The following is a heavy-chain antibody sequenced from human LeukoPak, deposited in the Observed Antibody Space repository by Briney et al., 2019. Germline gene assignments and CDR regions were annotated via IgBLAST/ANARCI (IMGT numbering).Heavy chain of an antibody. CDR3: AKDLVDYYDSSGYFDY. V-gene: IGHV3-33*06. CDR2: IWYDGSNK. CDR1: GFTFSSYG. D-gene: IGHD3-22*01. J-gene: IGHJ4*02. Sequence: GGSLRLPCAASGFTFSSYGMHWVRQAPGKGLEWVAVIWYDGSNKYYADSVKGRFTISRDNSKNTLYLQMNSLRAEDTAVYYCAKDLVDYYDSSGYFDYWGPGTLVTVSS.